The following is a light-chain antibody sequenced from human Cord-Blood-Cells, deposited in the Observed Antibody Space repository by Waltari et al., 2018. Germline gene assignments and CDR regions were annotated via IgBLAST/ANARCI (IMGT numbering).Light chain of an antibody. J-gene: IGLJ3*02. CDR1: SSDVGVYNY. CDR3: SPYTSSSTWV. CDR2: DVS. V-gene: IGLV2-14*03. Sequence: SPLTQLAPVPGSLGQPIPISCTGTSSDVGVYNYVSWYQQHPGKAPKLMIYDVSNRPSGVSNRFSGSKSGNTASLTISGLQAEDEADYYCSPYTSSSTWVFGGGTKLTVL.